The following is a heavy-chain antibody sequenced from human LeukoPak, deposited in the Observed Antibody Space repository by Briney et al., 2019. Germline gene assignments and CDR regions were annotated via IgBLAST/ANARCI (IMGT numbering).Heavy chain of an antibody. J-gene: IGHJ4*02. CDR2: ISAYNGNT. CDR3: ARSSLGAHILTGFYNIQHFDY. V-gene: IGHV1-18*03. D-gene: IGHD3-9*01. CDR1: GYTFTSYG. Sequence: GASVKVSCKASGYTFTSYGISWVRQAPGQGLEWMGWISAYNGNTNYAQKLQGRVTMTTDTSASTTYMELSSLRSEDMAVYYCARSSLGAHILTGFYNIQHFDYWGQGTLVTVSS.